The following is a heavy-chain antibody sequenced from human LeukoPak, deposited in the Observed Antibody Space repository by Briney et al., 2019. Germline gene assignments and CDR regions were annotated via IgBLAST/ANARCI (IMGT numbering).Heavy chain of an antibody. CDR2: IYHSGST. CDR1: GYSISSGYY. D-gene: IGHD3-22*01. V-gene: IGHV4-38-2*02. Sequence: SETLSLTCTVSGYSISSGYYWGWIRQPPGKGLEWIGSIYHSGSTYYNPSLKSRVTISVDTSKNQFSLKLSSVTAADTAVYYCARQLYYYDTSGYLGHMNYWGQGTLVTVSS. J-gene: IGHJ4*02. CDR3: ARQLYYYDTSGYLGHMNY.